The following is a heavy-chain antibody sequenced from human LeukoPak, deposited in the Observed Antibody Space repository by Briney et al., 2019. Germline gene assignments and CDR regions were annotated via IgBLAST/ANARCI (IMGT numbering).Heavy chain of an antibody. V-gene: IGHV3-30*02. CDR3: AKRYCSGGTCYLSRSGFDY. CDR1: GFTFSTYG. D-gene: IGHD2-15*01. Sequence: GGSLRLSCAASGFTFSTYGMHWVRQAPGKGLEWVAFIRSDGSNKYYSDSVKGRFTIFRDNSKNTLYLQMNSLRNEDTAVYYCAKRYCSGGTCYLSRSGFDYWGQGTLVTVSS. CDR2: IRSDGSNK. J-gene: IGHJ4*02.